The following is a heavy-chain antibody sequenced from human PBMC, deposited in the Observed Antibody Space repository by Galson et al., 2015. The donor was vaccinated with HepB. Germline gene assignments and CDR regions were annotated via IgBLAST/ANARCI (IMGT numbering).Heavy chain of an antibody. CDR3: TTVILPDVQLERQAFDI. V-gene: IGHV3-15*01. CDR1: GFTFSNAW. J-gene: IGHJ3*02. CDR2: IKSKTDGGTT. D-gene: IGHD1-1*01. Sequence: SLRLSCAASGFTFSNAWMSWVRQAPGKGLEWVGRIKSKTDGGTTDYAAPVKGRFTISRDDSKNTLYLQMNSLKTEDTAVYYCTTVILPDVQLERQAFDIWGQGAMVTVSS.